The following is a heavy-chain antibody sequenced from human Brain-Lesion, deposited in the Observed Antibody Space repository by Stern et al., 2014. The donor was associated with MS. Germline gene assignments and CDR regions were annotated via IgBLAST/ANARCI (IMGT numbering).Heavy chain of an antibody. D-gene: IGHD2-2*01. CDR2: IFNSGST. J-gene: IGHJ6*02. CDR3: ARGRVVPGFQYYATDV. CDR1: GGSISSGGYY. Sequence: QVQLVESGPGLVKPSQTLSLSCTVSGGSISSGGYYWSWIRQPAGKGLEWIGRIFNSGSTSYKPSLQSRVTISIATSKNQFPLRLNSMTAADTAVYYCARGRVVPGFQYYATDVWGQGTTVIVSS. V-gene: IGHV4-61*02.